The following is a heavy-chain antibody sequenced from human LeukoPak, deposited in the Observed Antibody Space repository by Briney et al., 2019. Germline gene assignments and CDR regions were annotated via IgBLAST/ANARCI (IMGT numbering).Heavy chain of an antibody. V-gene: IGHV3-53*01. CDR2: IYGGGGT. D-gene: IGHD4-11*01. J-gene: IGHJ3*02. Sequence: GGSLRLSCAASGITFSSYYMSWVRQAPGKGLEWVSVIYGGGGTYYADSAKGRFAISRDNSKNTLYLQISSLRAEDTAIYYCTRHQYDAFEIWGQGTMVTVSS. CDR3: TRHQYDAFEI. CDR1: GITFSSYY.